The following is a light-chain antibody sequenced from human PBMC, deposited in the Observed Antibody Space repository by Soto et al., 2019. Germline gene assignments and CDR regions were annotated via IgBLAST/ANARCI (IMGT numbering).Light chain of an antibody. Sequence: QSVLTQPPSASRTPGQRVTITCSGSSSNIGSNYVYWYQQLPGTAPKLLIYRNNQRPSGVPDRFSGSKSGTSASLAISGLRSEDEADYYCAAWDDSLSGPLYVFGTGTKVTVL. V-gene: IGLV1-47*01. CDR3: AAWDDSLSGPLYV. CDR1: SSNIGSNY. CDR2: RNN. J-gene: IGLJ1*01.